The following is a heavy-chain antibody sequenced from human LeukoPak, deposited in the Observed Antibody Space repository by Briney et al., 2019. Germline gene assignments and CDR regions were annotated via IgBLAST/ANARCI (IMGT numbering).Heavy chain of an antibody. D-gene: IGHD1-7*01. V-gene: IGHV4-59*01. CDR1: GDSISNYY. CDR2: IHYSGST. J-gene: IGHJ4*02. Sequence: SETLSLTCTVSGDSISNYYWSWIRQPPGQGLEWIGYIHYSGSTDNNPSLKSRVTISIDTSKNQFSLKLRSVTATDTAVYFCARGIFAEKWELPPGSSDYWGQGTLVTVSS. CDR3: ARGIFAEKWELPPGSSDY.